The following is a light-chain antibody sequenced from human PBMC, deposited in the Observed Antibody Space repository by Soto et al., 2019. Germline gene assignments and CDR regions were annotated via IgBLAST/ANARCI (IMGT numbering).Light chain of an antibody. V-gene: IGKV3-20*01. CDR2: GAS. CDR1: QSVAYTY. J-gene: IGKJ3*01. CDR3: QQYGTSPFT. Sequence: EIVMQQSPATLSVSPGERAPLSCRASQSVAYTYLAWFQQKPGQAPRLLIYGASNRATGIPDRFSGSGSGTDFTLTISRLEPEEFAVYYCQQYGTSPFTVGPGTKVDIK.